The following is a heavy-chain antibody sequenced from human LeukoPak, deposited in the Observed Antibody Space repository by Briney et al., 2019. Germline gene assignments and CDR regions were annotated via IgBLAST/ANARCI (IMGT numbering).Heavy chain of an antibody. CDR2: ISGSGGST. D-gene: IGHD6-19*01. Sequence: GGSLRLSCAASGFTFSSYAMSWVRQAPGKGLEWVSAISGSGGSTYYADSVKGRFTISRDNSKNTLYLQMNSLRAEDTAVYYCAKVLSSGWHLGNSDYWGQGTLVTVSS. J-gene: IGHJ4*02. CDR3: AKVLSSGWHLGNSDY. V-gene: IGHV3-23*01. CDR1: GFTFSSYA.